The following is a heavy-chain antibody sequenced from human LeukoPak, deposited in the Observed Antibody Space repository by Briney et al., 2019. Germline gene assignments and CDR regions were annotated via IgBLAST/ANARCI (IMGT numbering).Heavy chain of an antibody. CDR3: AKEDYAISRWPGLAPN. CDR1: GFTFISYG. Sequence: AGGSLRLSCAASGFTFISYGMHWVRQAPGKGLEWVAVIWYDGSNKYYADSVKGRFTISRDNSKNTLYLQMNSLRAVDTAVYYCAKEDYAISRWPGLAPNWGQGTLVTVSS. D-gene: IGHD3-16*01. CDR2: IWYDGSNK. V-gene: IGHV3-33*06. J-gene: IGHJ4*02.